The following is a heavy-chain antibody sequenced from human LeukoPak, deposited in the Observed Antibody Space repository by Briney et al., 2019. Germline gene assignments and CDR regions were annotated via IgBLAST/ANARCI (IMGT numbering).Heavy chain of an antibody. CDR1: GGSFSGYY. Sequence: PSETLSLTCAVYGGSFSGYYWSWIRQPPGKGLEWIGEINHSGSTNYNPSLKSRVTISVDTSKNQFSLKLSSVTAADTAVYYCAKSTAAGPSVAFDIWGQGTMVTVSS. J-gene: IGHJ3*02. V-gene: IGHV4-34*01. CDR2: INHSGST. CDR3: AKSTAAGPSVAFDI. D-gene: IGHD6-13*01.